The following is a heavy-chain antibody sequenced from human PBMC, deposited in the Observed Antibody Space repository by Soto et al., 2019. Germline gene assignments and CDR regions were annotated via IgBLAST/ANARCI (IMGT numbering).Heavy chain of an antibody. J-gene: IGHJ6*02. Sequence: LETLSLTCAFSGFSISSSNWWSWIRQPPGKGLEWIGNIFYSGTTYYNPSLKSRVTTSVDTSKNQFSLKLSSVTAADTAVYYCARVVGRVTSIHYYYYGMDVWGQGTTVTVSS. CDR2: IFYSGTT. V-gene: IGHV4-28*03. CDR3: ARVVGRVTSIHYYYYGMDV. D-gene: IGHD2-15*01. CDR1: GFSISSSNW.